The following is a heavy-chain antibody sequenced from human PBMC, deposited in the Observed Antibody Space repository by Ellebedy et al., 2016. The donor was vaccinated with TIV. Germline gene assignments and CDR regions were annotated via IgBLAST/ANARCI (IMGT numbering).Heavy chain of an antibody. CDR2: IRSKTAGGTT. V-gene: IGHV3-15*01. D-gene: IGHD3-16*01. Sequence: PGGSLRLSCAASGFTFSNAWMSWVRQAPGKGLEWVGCIRSKTAGGTTDYAAPVKGSFTISTNESQNTLYLQINSLKTEDTTVYYCTTDGRMGQYGMDVWGQGTTVTVSS. CDR3: TTDGRMGQYGMDV. CDR1: GFTFSNAW. J-gene: IGHJ6*02.